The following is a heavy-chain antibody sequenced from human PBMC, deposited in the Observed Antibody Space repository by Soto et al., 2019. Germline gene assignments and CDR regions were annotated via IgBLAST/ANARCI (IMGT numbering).Heavy chain of an antibody. J-gene: IGHJ4*02. CDR1: GGSINSYY. D-gene: IGHD6-19*01. CDR3: ARRYSSGFDY. Sequence: SETLSLTCTVSGGSINSYYWSWIRQPPGKGLEWIGYIYYSGSTKYNPSLKSRVTISVDASKNQFSLNLSSVTAADTAVYYCARRYSSGFDYWGQGTLVTVSS. V-gene: IGHV4-59*08. CDR2: IYYSGST.